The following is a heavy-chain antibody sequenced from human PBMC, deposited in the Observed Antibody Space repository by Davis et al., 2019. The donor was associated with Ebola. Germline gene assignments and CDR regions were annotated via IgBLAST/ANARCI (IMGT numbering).Heavy chain of an antibody. CDR1: GFSVSRKY. D-gene: IGHD3-10*01. Sequence: GESLKISCAASGFSVSRKYMSWVRQAPGKGLDWVSVIYSDDTTYYADSVKGRFTISRDNSMNTLYLQMNSLRAEDTAVYYCTRDPGHGSGSVSFDPWGQGTLVTVSS. J-gene: IGHJ5*02. CDR2: IYSDDTT. V-gene: IGHV3-53*01. CDR3: TRDPGHGSGSVSFDP.